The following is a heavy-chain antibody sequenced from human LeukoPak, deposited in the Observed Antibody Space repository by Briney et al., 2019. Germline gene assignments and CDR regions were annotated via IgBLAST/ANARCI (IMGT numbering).Heavy chain of an antibody. J-gene: IGHJ4*02. CDR1: GFTFSSYS. V-gene: IGHV3-48*04. CDR3: ARVGRGYIFDY. CDR2: ISSSSSTI. D-gene: IGHD1-1*01. Sequence: GGSLRLSCAASGFTFSSYSMNWVRQAPGKGLEWVSYISSSSSTIYYADSVKGRFTISRDNAKNSLYLQMNSLRAEDTAVYYCARVGRGYIFDYWGQGTLVTVSS.